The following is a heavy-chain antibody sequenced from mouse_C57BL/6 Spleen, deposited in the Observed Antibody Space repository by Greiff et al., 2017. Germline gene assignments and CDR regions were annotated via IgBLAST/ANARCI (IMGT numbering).Heavy chain of an antibody. CDR1: GYTFTSYW. V-gene: IGHV1-50*01. CDR2: IDPSDSYT. CDR3: ARGAYGNYDFDY. D-gene: IGHD2-1*01. Sequence: QVQLKQPGAELVKPGASVKLSCKASGYTFTSYWMQWVKQRPGQGLEWIGEIDPSDSYTNYNQKFKGKATLTVDTSSSTAYMQLSSLTAEDSAVYYCARGAYGNYDFDYWGQGTTLTVSS. J-gene: IGHJ2*01.